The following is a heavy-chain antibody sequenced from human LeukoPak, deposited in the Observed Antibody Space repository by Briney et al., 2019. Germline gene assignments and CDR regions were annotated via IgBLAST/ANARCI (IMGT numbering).Heavy chain of an antibody. Sequence: MSSETLSLTCTVSAGSISSSSYYWGWIRQPPGKGLEWIGSIYYSGSTYYNPSLKSRVTISVDTSKNQFSLKLSSVTAADTAVYYCARHSRPFPGWFDPWGQGTLVTVSS. J-gene: IGHJ5*02. V-gene: IGHV4-39*01. D-gene: IGHD2/OR15-2a*01. CDR3: ARHSRPFPGWFDP. CDR2: IYYSGST. CDR1: AGSISSSSYY.